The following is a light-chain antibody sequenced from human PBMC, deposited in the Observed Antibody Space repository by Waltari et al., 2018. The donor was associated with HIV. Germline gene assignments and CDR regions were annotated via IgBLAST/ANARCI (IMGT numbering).Light chain of an antibody. CDR3: LQDYKAPYT. CDR1: QGIRND. J-gene: IGKJ2*01. V-gene: IGKV1-6*01. CDR2: AAS. Sequence: ALQMTQSPSSLSASVGDRVTITCRSSQGIRNDLGWYQQKSGKAPKLLIYAASALHNGVPSRFSGSGSGTDFTLTISSVQPEDFATYYCLQDYKAPYTFGQGTKLEIK.